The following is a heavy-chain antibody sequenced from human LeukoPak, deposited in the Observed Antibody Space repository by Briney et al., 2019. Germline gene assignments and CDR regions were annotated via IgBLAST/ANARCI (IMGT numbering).Heavy chain of an antibody. D-gene: IGHD3-9*01. Sequence: GASVKASCKASGYTFTSYDINWVRQATGQGLEWMGWMNPNSGNTGYAQKFQGRVTMTRNTSISTAYMELSSLRSEDTAVYYCARDLRYFDWFLDYWGQGTLVTVSS. J-gene: IGHJ4*02. CDR3: ARDLRYFDWFLDY. V-gene: IGHV1-8*01. CDR2: MNPNSGNT. CDR1: GYTFTSYD.